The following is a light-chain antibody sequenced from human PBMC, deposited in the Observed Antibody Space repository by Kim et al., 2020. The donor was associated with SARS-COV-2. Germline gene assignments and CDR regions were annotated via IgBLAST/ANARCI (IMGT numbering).Light chain of an antibody. CDR2: QDN. CDR1: KLRDTY. CDR3: LTWDKGTAV. Sequence: SYELTQPTSVSVSPGQPANITCTVDKLRDTYVSWYQQRPGQSPVLIIHQDNKRPSGIPARVSGSNPGNTATLTISGTQATDEAEYDCLTWDKGTAVFGGGTQMTVL. J-gene: IGLJ3*02. V-gene: IGLV3-1*01.